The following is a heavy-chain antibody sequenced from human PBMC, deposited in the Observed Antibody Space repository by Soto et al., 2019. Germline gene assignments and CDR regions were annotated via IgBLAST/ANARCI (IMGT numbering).Heavy chain of an antibody. Sequence: PGGSLRLSCATSGFTFSKAWVGWVRQAPGKGLEWVGRIMSKTDGGTTDYAAPVKGRFTISRDDSKSTLYLQMNSLKTEGTAFYYCTTDSGMSPYSFDYWGQGTLVTVSS. CDR2: IMSKTDGGTT. CDR1: GFTFSKAW. V-gene: IGHV3-15*01. J-gene: IGHJ4*02. CDR3: TTDSGMSPYSFDY. D-gene: IGHD1-26*01.